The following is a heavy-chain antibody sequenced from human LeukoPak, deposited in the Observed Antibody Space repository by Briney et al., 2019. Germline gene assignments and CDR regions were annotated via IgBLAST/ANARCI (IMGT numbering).Heavy chain of an antibody. V-gene: IGHV3-23*01. CDR2: ITSSGETT. Sequence: PGGSLILSCAASGSIPFNSYSMSWVRQAPGKGLEWVSAITSSGETTYYADSVKGRFTISRDNSKNMVYLQMNSLRVEDAATYYCAKMQGYFDYWGQGSLVTVSS. CDR1: GSIPFNSYS. J-gene: IGHJ4*02. CDR3: AKMQGYFDY.